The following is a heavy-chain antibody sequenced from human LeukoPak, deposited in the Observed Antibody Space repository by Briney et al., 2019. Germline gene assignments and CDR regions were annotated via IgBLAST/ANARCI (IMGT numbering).Heavy chain of an antibody. CDR2: ISASGST. D-gene: IGHD3-10*01. Sequence: SETRSLTCTVSDDSISSGSYYWSWIRQPAGTGLEWIGRISASGSTNYNPSLKSRVTISVNTSKNQFSLKLSSVTATDTAVYYCARGGGAFDIWGQGTMVTVSS. CDR3: ARGGGAFDI. CDR1: DDSISSGSYY. V-gene: IGHV4-61*02. J-gene: IGHJ3*02.